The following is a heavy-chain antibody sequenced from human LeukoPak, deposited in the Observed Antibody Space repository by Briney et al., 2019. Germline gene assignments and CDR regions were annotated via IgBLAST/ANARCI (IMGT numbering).Heavy chain of an antibody. J-gene: IGHJ4*02. CDR3: AREDDFSGDH. Sequence: GGSLRLSCAVSGFTFSNFWMSWVRQAPGRGLEWVANIHPEGNEKYHVESVKGRFTISRDNAKNLLFLQMNGLRVEDTAVYYCAREDDFSGDHWGQGTLVTVSS. CDR1: GFTFSNFW. V-gene: IGHV3-7*01. D-gene: IGHD1-1*01. CDR2: IHPEGNEK.